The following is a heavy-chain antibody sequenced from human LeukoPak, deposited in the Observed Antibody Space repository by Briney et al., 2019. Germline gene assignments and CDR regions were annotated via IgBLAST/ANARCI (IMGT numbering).Heavy chain of an antibody. CDR1: GGSISSYY. Sequence: SETLSLTCTVSGGSISSYYWSWIRQPPGKGLEWIGYIYYSGSTNYNPSLKSRVTISVDTSKNQFSLKLSSVTAADTAVYYCARAAPDYGGNSVDYWGQGTLVTASS. CDR2: IYYSGST. V-gene: IGHV4-59*01. CDR3: ARAAPDYGGNSVDY. D-gene: IGHD4-23*01. J-gene: IGHJ4*02.